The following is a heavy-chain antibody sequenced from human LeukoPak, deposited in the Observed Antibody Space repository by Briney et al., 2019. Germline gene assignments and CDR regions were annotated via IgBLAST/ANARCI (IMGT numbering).Heavy chain of an antibody. Sequence: SETLSLTCTVSGYSISSGYYWGWIRQPPGKGLEWIGSIYHSGSTYYNPSLKSRVTISVDTSKNQFSLKLSSVTAAHTSVYYWARVYGRPITFFGPSHLAPWGRGTLVTVSS. J-gene: IGHJ5*02. CDR1: GYSISSGYY. CDR2: IYHSGST. CDR3: ARVYGRPITFFGPSHLAP. D-gene: IGHD3-3*01. V-gene: IGHV4-38-2*02.